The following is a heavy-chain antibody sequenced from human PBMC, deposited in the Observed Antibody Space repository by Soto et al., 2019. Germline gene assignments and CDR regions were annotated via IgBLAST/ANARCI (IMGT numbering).Heavy chain of an antibody. J-gene: IGHJ4*02. V-gene: IGHV1-2*02. CDR3: ARALVGATWPDFDY. CDR1: GYTFTGYY. CDR2: INPNSGGT. D-gene: IGHD1-26*01. Sequence: ASVKVSCKASGYTFTGYYMHWVRQAPGQGLEWMGWINPNSGGTNYAQKFQGRVTMTRDTSISTAYMELSRLRSDDTAVYYCARALVGATWPDFDYWGQGTLVTVSS.